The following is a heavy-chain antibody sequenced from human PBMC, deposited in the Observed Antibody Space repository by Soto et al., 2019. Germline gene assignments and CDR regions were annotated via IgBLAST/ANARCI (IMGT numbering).Heavy chain of an antibody. Sequence: SGPTLVKPTQTLTLTCTFSGFSLSTSGVGVGWIRQPPGKALEWLALIYWNDDKRYSPSLKSRLTITKDTSKNQVVLTMTNMDPVDTATYYCAHRQDRLADDYVWGDVSYAFDIWGQGTMVTVSS. CDR2: IYWNDDK. CDR1: GFSLSTSGVG. CDR3: AHRQDRLADDYVWGDVSYAFDI. V-gene: IGHV2-5*01. D-gene: IGHD3-16*01. J-gene: IGHJ3*02.